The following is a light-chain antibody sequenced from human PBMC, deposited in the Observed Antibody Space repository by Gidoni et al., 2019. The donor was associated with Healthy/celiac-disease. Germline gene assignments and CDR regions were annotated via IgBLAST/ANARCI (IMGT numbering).Light chain of an antibody. J-gene: IGLJ2*01. CDR2: EVS. Sequence: QSALTQPASVSGSPGQSITISCTGTSSDVGSYNLVSGYQQHPGKAPKLVIYEVSKRPSGVSNRFSGSKSGNTASLTISGLQAEDEADYYCCSYAGSSTSVVFGGGTKLTVL. CDR3: CSYAGSSTSVV. CDR1: SSDVGSYNL. V-gene: IGLV2-23*02.